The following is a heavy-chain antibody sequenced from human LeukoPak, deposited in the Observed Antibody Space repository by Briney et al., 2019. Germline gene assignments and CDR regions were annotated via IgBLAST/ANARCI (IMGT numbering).Heavy chain of an antibody. D-gene: IGHD4-17*01. CDR1: AFTFSTYS. Sequence: GGSLRLSCAASAFTFSTYSMHWVRQAPGKGLEWVAAISYDGPNKNYADSVKGRFTISRDNSKNTLYLQMNSLRAEDTAVYYCAKDRTGDYEFVFDYWGQGTLVTVSS. V-gene: IGHV3-30*04. J-gene: IGHJ4*02. CDR2: ISYDGPNK. CDR3: AKDRTGDYEFVFDY.